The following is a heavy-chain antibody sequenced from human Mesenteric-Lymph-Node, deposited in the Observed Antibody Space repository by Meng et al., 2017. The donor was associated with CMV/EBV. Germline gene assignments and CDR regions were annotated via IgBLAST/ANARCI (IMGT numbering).Heavy chain of an antibody. D-gene: IGHD3-16*01. CDR1: SISSSSYY. Sequence: SISSSSYYWGWIRQPPGKGLEWIGSIYYSGYTYYNPSLKSRVTISVDTSKNQFSLKLSSVTAADTAVYYCARGLRYLGELSDGYFDYWGQGTLVTVSS. J-gene: IGHJ4*02. CDR3: ARGLRYLGELSDGYFDY. V-gene: IGHV4-39*07. CDR2: IYYSGYT.